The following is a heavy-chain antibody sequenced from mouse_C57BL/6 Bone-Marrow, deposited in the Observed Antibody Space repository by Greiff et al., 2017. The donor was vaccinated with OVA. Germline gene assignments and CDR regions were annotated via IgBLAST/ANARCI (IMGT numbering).Heavy chain of an antibody. CDR2: INPNNGGT. Sequence: VQLQQSGPELVKPGASVKISCKASGYTFTDYYMNWVKQSHGKSLEWIGDINPNNGGTSYNQKFKGKATLTVDKSSSTAYMELRSLTSEDSAVYYCARGRGTPWFAYWGQGTLVTVSA. CDR1: GYTFTDYY. J-gene: IGHJ3*01. D-gene: IGHD3-3*01. CDR3: ARGRGTPWFAY. V-gene: IGHV1-26*01.